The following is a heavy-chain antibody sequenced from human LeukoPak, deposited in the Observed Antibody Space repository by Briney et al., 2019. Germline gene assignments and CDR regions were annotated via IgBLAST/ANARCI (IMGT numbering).Heavy chain of an antibody. Sequence: SETLSLTCTVSGGSISSGDYYWSWIRQPPGKGLEWIGYIYYSGSTYYNPSLKSRVTISVDTSKNQFSLKLSSVTAADTAVYYCARGFHGAYFDYWGQGTLVTVSS. J-gene: IGHJ4*02. CDR2: IYYSGST. D-gene: IGHD4-17*01. CDR1: GGSISSGDYY. CDR3: ARGFHGAYFDY. V-gene: IGHV4-30-4*01.